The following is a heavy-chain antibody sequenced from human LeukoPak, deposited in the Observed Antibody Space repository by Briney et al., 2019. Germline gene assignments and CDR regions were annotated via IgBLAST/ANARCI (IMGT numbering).Heavy chain of an antibody. V-gene: IGHV1-18*01. Sequence: ASVKVSCKASGYTFTSYGISWMRQAPGQGLEWMGWISAYNGNTNYAQKLQGRVTMTTDTSTSTAYMELRSLRSDDTAVYYCASLDSSSWYSPAFDIWGQGTMVTVSS. D-gene: IGHD6-13*01. J-gene: IGHJ3*02. CDR1: GYTFTSYG. CDR3: ASLDSSSWYSPAFDI. CDR2: ISAYNGNT.